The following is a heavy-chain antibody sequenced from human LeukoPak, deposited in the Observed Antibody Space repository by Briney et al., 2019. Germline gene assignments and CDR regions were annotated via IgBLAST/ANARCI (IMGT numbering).Heavy chain of an antibody. V-gene: IGHV3-30*18. Sequence: GGSLRLSCAASGFTFSSYGMHWVRQAPGKGLEWVAVISYDGSNKYYADSVKGRFTISRDNSKNTLYLQMNSLRAEDTAVSYCAKAIMITFGGVIPPIDYWGQGTLVTVSS. CDR3: AKAIMITFGGVIPPIDY. J-gene: IGHJ4*02. CDR1: GFTFSSYG. D-gene: IGHD3-16*01. CDR2: ISYDGSNK.